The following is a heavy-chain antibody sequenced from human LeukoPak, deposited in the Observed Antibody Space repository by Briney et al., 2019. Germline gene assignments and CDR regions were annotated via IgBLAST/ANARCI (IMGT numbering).Heavy chain of an antibody. CDR3: AKFRVGATTHRVDY. CDR1: GFTFSSYG. CDR2: IRYDGSNK. Sequence: PGGSLRLSCAASGFTFSSYGMHWVRQAPGKGLEWVAFIRYDGSNKYYADSVKGRFTISRDNSKNTLYLQMNSLRAEDTAVYYCAKFRVGATTHRVDYWGQGTLVTVSS. J-gene: IGHJ4*02. D-gene: IGHD1-26*01. V-gene: IGHV3-30*02.